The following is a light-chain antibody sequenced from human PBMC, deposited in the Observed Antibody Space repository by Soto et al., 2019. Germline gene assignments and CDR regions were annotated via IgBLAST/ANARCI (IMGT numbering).Light chain of an antibody. V-gene: IGKV2-30*01. CDR1: QSLVYSDGSTY. CDR2: KVS. CDR3: MQGTHWTRT. Sequence: DVVMTQSPLSLPVTLGQPCSISGRSSQSLVYSDGSTYLNWFQQRSGQSPRXXIYKVSNRDSGVPDRFSVSGSGANFTLNISRVEAEGVGVYYCMQGTHWTRTFGQGTKVDIK. J-gene: IGKJ1*01.